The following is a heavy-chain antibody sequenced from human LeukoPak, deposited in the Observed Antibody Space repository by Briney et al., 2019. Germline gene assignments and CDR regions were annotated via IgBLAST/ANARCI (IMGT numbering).Heavy chain of an antibody. CDR3: AREKGHYYDSSGLDY. J-gene: IGHJ4*02. Sequence: SETLSLTCTVSGGSISSYYWSWIRQPPGKRLEWIGYIYYSGSTNYNPSLKGRVTISVDTSKSQVSLKLSSVTAADTAVYYCAREKGHYYDSSGLDYWGQGTLVTVSS. CDR1: GGSISSYY. CDR2: IYYSGST. D-gene: IGHD3-22*01. V-gene: IGHV4-59*01.